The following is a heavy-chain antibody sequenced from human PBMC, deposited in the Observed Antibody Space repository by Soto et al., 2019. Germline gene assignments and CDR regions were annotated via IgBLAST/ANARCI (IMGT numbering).Heavy chain of an antibody. J-gene: IGHJ4*02. D-gene: IGHD2-21*01. CDR3: ARDPERLNFGDIDY. Sequence: QVQLVESGGGVVQPGKSLRLSCAASGFIFSAYVMHWVRQAPGKGLEWVAMISHDEDYIYYADSVKGRFTISRDNSKNTLLLEMSNLKTEDTAMYYCARDPERLNFGDIDYWGQGTLVTVSS. V-gene: IGHV3-30*03. CDR2: ISHDEDYI. CDR1: GFIFSAYV.